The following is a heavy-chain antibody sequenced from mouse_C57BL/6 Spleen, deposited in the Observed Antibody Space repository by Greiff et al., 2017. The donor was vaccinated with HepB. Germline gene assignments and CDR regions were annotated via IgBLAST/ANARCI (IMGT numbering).Heavy chain of an antibody. Sequence: VHVKQSGPELVKPGASVKIPCKASGYTFTDYNMDWVKQSHGKSLEWIGDINPNNGGTIYNQKFKGKATLTVDKSSSTAYMELRSLTSEDTAVYYCARNPIYYDYGWYFDVWGTGTTVTVSS. V-gene: IGHV1-18*01. CDR3: ARNPIYYDYGWYFDV. J-gene: IGHJ1*03. D-gene: IGHD2-4*01. CDR2: INPNNGGT. CDR1: GYTFTDYN.